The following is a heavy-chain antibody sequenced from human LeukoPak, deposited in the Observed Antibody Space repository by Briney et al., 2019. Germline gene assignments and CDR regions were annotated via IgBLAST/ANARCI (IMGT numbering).Heavy chain of an antibody. Sequence: GGSLRLSCAASGFTFSTYSMNWVRQAPGKGLEWLSYISYSNTIHYADSVTGRFTISRDNAKNSLYLQMTSLRVEDTAVYYCARVVRGRSSYLDSWGQGTLVTVSS. CDR2: ISYSNTI. V-gene: IGHV3-48*01. J-gene: IGHJ4*02. CDR3: ARVVRGRSSYLDS. CDR1: GFTFSTYS. D-gene: IGHD6-6*01.